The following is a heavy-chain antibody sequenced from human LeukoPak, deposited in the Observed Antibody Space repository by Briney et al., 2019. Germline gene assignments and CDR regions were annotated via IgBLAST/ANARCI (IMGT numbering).Heavy chain of an antibody. CDR3: ARGGPNGDPDY. J-gene: IGHJ4*02. CDR2: VRIKANGYTT. CDR1: GFTFSDHY. Sequence: PGGSLRLSCAASGFTFSDHYMYWVRQAPGKGLEWVGRVRIKANGYTTEYAASVKGRFTISRDDSKNSLYLQMNSLETEDTAVYYCARGGPNGDPDYWGQGTLVTVSS. V-gene: IGHV3-72*01. D-gene: IGHD4-17*01.